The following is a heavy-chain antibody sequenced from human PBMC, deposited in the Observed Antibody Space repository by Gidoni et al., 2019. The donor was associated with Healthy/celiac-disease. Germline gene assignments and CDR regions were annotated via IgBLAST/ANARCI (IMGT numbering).Heavy chain of an antibody. J-gene: IGHJ4*02. CDR2: IYYSGST. CDR3: ARALGGIEYCSGGSCYLDY. Sequence: LEWIGYIYYSGSTYYNPSLKSRVTISVDTSKNQFSLKLSSVTAADTAVYYCARALGGIEYCSGGSCYLDYWGQGTLVTVSS. D-gene: IGHD2-15*01. V-gene: IGHV4-31*02.